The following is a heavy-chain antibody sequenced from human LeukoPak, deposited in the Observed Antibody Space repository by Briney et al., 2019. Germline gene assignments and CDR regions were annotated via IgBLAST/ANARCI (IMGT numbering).Heavy chain of an antibody. V-gene: IGHV1-69*01. CDR2: IIPVYGTA. CDR1: GGTFSSYA. J-gene: IGHJ4*02. Sequence: GSSVKVSCKASGGTFSSYAISWVRQAPGQGLEWMGGIIPVYGTATYAQNFQGRVTITADESTTTAYMELSSLRSEDTAVYYCARDGGYCSSTSCYPLDYWGQGTLVTVSS. CDR3: ARDGGYCSSTSCYPLDY. D-gene: IGHD2-2*01.